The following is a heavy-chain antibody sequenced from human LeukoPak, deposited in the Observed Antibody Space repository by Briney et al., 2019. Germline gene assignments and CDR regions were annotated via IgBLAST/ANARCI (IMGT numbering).Heavy chain of an antibody. Sequence: GGSLRLSCAASGFTFSSHWMSWVRQAPGKGPEWVANIKQDGTEIYYVDSVKGRFTISRDNAKNSLYLQMNSLRAEDTAVYYCARAGYSSSWYLYWGQGTLVTVSS. CDR2: IKQDGTEI. V-gene: IGHV3-7*01. J-gene: IGHJ4*02. D-gene: IGHD6-13*01. CDR3: ARAGYSSSWYLY. CDR1: GFTFSSHW.